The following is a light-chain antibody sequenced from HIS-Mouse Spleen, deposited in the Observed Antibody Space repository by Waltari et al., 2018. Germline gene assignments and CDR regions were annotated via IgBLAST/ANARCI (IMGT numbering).Light chain of an antibody. Sequence: DIQMTQSPSSVSASVGDRVTITGRASQGIISWLACYQQKPGKAPKLLIYAASSLQSGVPSRFSGSGSGTDFTLTISSLQPEDFATYYCKQANSFPPTFGQGTKVEIK. J-gene: IGKJ1*01. V-gene: IGKV1-12*01. CDR2: AAS. CDR1: QGIISW. CDR3: KQANSFPPT.